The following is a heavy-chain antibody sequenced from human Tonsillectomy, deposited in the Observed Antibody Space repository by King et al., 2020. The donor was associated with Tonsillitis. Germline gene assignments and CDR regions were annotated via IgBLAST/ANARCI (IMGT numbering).Heavy chain of an antibody. D-gene: IGHD3-10*01. CDR3: ARGPGSPYYYGMDV. V-gene: IGHV3-66*01. CDR1: GFTVSSNY. Sequence: GQLVQSGGGLVQPGGSLRLSCAASGFTVSSNYMNWVRQAPGKGLEWVSVIYSGGSTYYADSVTGRFTISRDNSKNTVYLQMNSLRAEDTAAYYCARGPGSPYYYGMDVWGQGTTVTVSS. CDR2: IYSGGST. J-gene: IGHJ6*02.